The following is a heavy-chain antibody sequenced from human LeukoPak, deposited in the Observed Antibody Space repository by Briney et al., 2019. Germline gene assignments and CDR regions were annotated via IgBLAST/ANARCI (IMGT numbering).Heavy chain of an antibody. Sequence: GGSLRLSCAASGFTFSSYSMNWVRRARGKGLECVSSISSSSSYIYYADSVKGRFTISRDNAKNSLYLQMNSLRAEDTAVYYCARMGQQLVYYGMDVWAKGPRSPSP. D-gene: IGHD6-13*01. V-gene: IGHV3-21*01. CDR2: ISSSSSYI. CDR3: ARMGQQLVYYGMDV. J-gene: IGHJ6*02. CDR1: GFTFSSYS.